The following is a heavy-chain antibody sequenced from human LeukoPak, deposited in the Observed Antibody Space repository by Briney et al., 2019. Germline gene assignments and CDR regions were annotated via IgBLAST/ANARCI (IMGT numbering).Heavy chain of an antibody. D-gene: IGHD3-9*01. V-gene: IGHV1-18*01. CDR2: ISAYNGNT. CDR1: GYTFTSYG. Sequence: GASVKVSCKASGYTFTSYGISWVRQAPGQGLEWMGWISAYNGNTNYAQKLQGRVTMTTDTSTSTAYMELRSLRSDDTAVYYCARAPLTGYYAIPRHFDYWGQGTLVTVSS. J-gene: IGHJ4*02. CDR3: ARAPLTGYYAIPRHFDY.